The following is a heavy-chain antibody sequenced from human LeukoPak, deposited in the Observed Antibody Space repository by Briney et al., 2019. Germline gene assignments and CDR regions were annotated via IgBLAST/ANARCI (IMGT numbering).Heavy chain of an antibody. CDR1: GGSISSSSYY. Sequence: SETLSLTCTVSGGSISSSSYYWGWIRQPPGKGLEWIGSIYYSGSTYYNPSLKSRVTISVDTSKNQFSLKLSSVTAADTAVYYCASTGYSSSWYWFDPWGQGTLVTVSS. V-gene: IGHV4-39*07. J-gene: IGHJ5*02. D-gene: IGHD6-13*01. CDR2: IYYSGST. CDR3: ASTGYSSSWYWFDP.